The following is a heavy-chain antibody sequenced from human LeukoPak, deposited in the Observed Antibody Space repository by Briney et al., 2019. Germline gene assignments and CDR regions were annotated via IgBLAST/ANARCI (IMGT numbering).Heavy chain of an antibody. J-gene: IGHJ4*02. CDR1: GFTFSTYG. V-gene: IGHV3-30*02. D-gene: IGHD2-2*01. CDR2: IRYDGSNK. Sequence: TGGSLRLSCAASGFTFSTYGMHWVRQAPGKGLEWVAFIRYDGSNKYYADSVKGRFTISRDNSKNTVYLQMNSLRAEDTAVYYCAARGVPAATYYFDYWGQGTLVTVSS. CDR3: AARGVPAATYYFDY.